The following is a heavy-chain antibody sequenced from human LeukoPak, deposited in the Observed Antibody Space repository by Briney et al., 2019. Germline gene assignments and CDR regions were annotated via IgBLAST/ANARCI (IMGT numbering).Heavy chain of an antibody. Sequence: PGGSLRLSCAASGFSAYNNYMTWVRQAPGKGLEWVSRIYSGGGIHYADSVKGRFTISRDNSKNTLYLQMNSLRAEDTAVYYCARDLAVRAWGQGTMVTVSS. CDR2: IYSGGGI. CDR1: GFSAYNNY. J-gene: IGHJ3*01. CDR3: ARDLAVRA. D-gene: IGHD3-10*02. V-gene: IGHV3-66*01.